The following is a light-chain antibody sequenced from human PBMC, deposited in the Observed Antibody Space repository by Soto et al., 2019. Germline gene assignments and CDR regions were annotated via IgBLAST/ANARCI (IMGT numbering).Light chain of an antibody. CDR2: SNN. CDR1: RSNIWAGHA. J-gene: IGLJ2*01. Sequence: QSVLTQPPSVSGAPGQRVTISCTGSRSNIWAGHAVHWYQQLPGTAPKLLIHSNNNRPSGVPDRFSGSKSGTSASLAIAGLQADDGADYYCESYEPTLRTSLFGGGTKVTVL. CDR3: ESYEPTLRTSL. V-gene: IGLV1-40*01.